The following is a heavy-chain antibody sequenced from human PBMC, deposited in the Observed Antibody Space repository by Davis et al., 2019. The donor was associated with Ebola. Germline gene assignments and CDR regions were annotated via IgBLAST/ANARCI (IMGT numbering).Heavy chain of an antibody. CDR3: VNSGLPPPYYYDSSGYYY. J-gene: IGHJ4*02. CDR1: GFTFSSYA. V-gene: IGHV3-30*04. D-gene: IGHD3-22*01. Sequence: GGSLRLSCAASGFTFSSYAMHWVRQAPGKGLEWVAVISYDGSNKYYADSVKGRFTISRDNSKNTLYLQMNSLRAEDTAVYYCVNSGLPPPYYYDSSGYYYWGQGTLVTVSS. CDR2: ISYDGSNK.